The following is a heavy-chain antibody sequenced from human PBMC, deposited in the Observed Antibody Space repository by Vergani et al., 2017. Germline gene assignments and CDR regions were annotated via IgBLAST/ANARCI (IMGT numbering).Heavy chain of an antibody. Sequence: QVQLQQWGGGLLKPSATLSLTCVVTGGSFTSYHWTWIRQSPGAGLEWVGAIDHTGRPDYNPSLKSRITMSVDKSRNQFSLTLNSVTATDTAIYFCARVNTESNGHLYYYYDMDVLGQGNAVTVS. CDR1: GGSFTSYH. J-gene: IGHJ6*02. CDR3: ARVNTESNGHLYYYYDMDV. V-gene: IGHV4-34*01. CDR2: IDHTGRP. D-gene: IGHD2-8*01.